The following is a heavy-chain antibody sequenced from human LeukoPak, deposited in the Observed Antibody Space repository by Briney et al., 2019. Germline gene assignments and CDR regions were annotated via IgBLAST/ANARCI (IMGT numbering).Heavy chain of an antibody. CDR1: GGSMTFGDYY. CDR3: ARGPSVSPSHDYYYMDV. J-gene: IGHJ6*03. D-gene: IGHD2-2*01. V-gene: IGHV4-61*08. CDR2: S. Sequence: PSETLSLTCTVSGGSMTFGDYYWGWIRQSPGTGLQWIGTSYQGASLNSRVTISLDTSKNQFSLRLTSVTAADTAVYYCARGPSVSPSHDYYYMDVWGKGTTVTVSS.